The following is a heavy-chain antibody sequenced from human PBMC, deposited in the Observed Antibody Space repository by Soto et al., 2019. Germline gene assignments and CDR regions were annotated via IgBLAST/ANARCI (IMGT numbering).Heavy chain of an antibody. CDR3: AKALYSSSSVGEGYYYYCGMDV. D-gene: IGHD6-6*01. Sequence: GGSLRLSCAASGFTFDDYTMHWVRQAPGKGLEWVSLISWDGGSTYYADSVKGRFTISRDNSKNSLYLQMNSLRTEDTALYYCAKALYSSSSVGEGYYYYCGMDVWGQGTTVTVSS. V-gene: IGHV3-43*01. J-gene: IGHJ6*02. CDR1: GFTFDDYT. CDR2: ISWDGGST.